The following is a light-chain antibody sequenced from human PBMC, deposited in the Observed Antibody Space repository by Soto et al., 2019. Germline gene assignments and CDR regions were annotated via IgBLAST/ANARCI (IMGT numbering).Light chain of an antibody. Sequence: EIQLTQSPSTLSASVGDRVTLTCRASQSINSWLAWYQQRPGKGPKLLIHKASILEGGVPSRFSGSASGTEFTLTISSLQPDDFATYYCLPYNHYPLTCAGGTKVDIK. J-gene: IGKJ4*01. V-gene: IGKV1-5*03. CDR3: LPYNHYPLT. CDR2: KAS. CDR1: QSINSW.